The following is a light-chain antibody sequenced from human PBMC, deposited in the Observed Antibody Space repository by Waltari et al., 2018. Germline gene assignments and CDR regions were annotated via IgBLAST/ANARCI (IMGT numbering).Light chain of an antibody. V-gene: IGKV1-5*03. CDR2: ETS. Sequence: DIQMTQSPSTLSASVGDSVTITCRASQSFGSRLAWYQQKPGKAPRLLIYETSSVQSGVPSRFSGSGSGTEFTLTISSLQPDDFATYYCQHYNGYPYTFGQGTKLEIK. J-gene: IGKJ2*01. CDR3: QHYNGYPYT. CDR1: QSFGSR.